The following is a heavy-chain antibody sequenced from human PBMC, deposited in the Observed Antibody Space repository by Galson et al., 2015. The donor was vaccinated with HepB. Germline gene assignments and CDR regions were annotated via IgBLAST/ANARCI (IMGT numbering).Heavy chain of an antibody. CDR1: GFTFSSFE. Sequence: SLRLSCAASGFTFSSFEMNWVRQAPGKGLEWVSYISSSGSTIYYADSVKGRFTVSRDNAKTSLYLQMNSLRAEDTSLYHCAREEGSPRMNAFDIWGQGTMVIVSS. V-gene: IGHV3-48*03. CDR2: ISSSGSTI. J-gene: IGHJ3*02. CDR3: AREEGSPRMNAFDI. D-gene: IGHD6-13*01.